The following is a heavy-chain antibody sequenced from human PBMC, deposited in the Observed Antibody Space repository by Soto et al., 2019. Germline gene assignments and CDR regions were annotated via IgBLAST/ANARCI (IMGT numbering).Heavy chain of an antibody. CDR2: IYPGDSDT. Sequence: GVSLKNSCKGSGYSFTSYWIGWVRQMPGKGLEWMGIIYPGDSDTRYSPSFQGQVTISADKSISTAYLQWSSLKASDTAMYYCARTSRVRGHYYDIFCYYPADYYGIYV. CDR1: GYSFTSYW. CDR3: ARTSRVRGHYYDIFCYYPADYYGIYV. V-gene: IGHV5-51*01. J-gene: IGHJ6*01. D-gene: IGHD3-22*01.